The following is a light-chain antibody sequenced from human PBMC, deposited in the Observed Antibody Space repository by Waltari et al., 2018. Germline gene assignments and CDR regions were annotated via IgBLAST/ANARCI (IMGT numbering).Light chain of an antibody. CDR1: QSLLFTSNNKTY. V-gene: IGKV4-1*01. J-gene: IGKJ1*01. Sequence: DLVVTQSPASLAAPLGEMATLTCTSTQSLLFTSNNKTYLAWYQQNPAQPPKPLIYLAFMRESGVPDGFRGRGSGTDFTLSSSSLQADDVAVYYCQQTDTVRRTFGQGTNVEIK. CDR3: QQTDTVRRT. CDR2: LAF.